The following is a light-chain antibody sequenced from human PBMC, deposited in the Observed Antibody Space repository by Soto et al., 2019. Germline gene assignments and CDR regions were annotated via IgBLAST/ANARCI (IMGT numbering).Light chain of an antibody. CDR1: SSDIGGYNY. Sequence: QSAPTQPAPVSGSPGQSITISCSGTSSDIGGYNYVSWYQQHSGKAPKLLISDVGHRPSGVSNRFSASKSGNTASLTISGLQPEDEADYYCSSYTSGNTVVFGGGTKLTVL. CDR3: SSYTSGNTVV. V-gene: IGLV2-14*01. J-gene: IGLJ2*01. CDR2: DVG.